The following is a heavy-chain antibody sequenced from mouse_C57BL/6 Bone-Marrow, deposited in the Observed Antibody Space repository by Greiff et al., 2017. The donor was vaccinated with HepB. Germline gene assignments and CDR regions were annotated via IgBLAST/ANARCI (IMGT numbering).Heavy chain of an antibody. D-gene: IGHD1-1*01. CDR2: IYPRSGNT. CDR3: ARGGILLRSWFAT. CDR1: GYTFTSYG. J-gene: IGHJ3*01. V-gene: IGHV1-81*01. Sequence: QVQLKQSGAELARPGASVKLSCKASGYTFTSYGISWVKQRTGQGLEWIGEIYPRSGNTYYNEKFKGKATLTADKSSSTAYMELRSLTSEDSAVYFCARGGILLRSWFATGAKGLWSLSLQ.